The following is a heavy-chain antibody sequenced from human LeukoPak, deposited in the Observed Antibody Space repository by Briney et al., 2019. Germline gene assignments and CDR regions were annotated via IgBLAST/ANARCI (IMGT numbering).Heavy chain of an antibody. D-gene: IGHD2-21*02. J-gene: IGHJ5*02. V-gene: IGHV4-59*08. CDR2: IYYSGST. CDR1: GGSISSYY. Sequence: SETLSLTCTDSGGSISSYYWSWIRQPPGKGLEWIGYIYYSGSTNYNPSLKSRVTISVDTSKNQFSLKLSSVTAADTAVYYCARRRPYCGGDCYLFVPWGQRTLVTVSS. CDR3: ARRRPYCGGDCYLFVP.